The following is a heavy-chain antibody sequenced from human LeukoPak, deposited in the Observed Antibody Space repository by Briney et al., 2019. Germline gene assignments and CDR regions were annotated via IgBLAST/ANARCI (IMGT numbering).Heavy chain of an antibody. CDR2: IYYSGST. V-gene: IGHV4-39*01. CDR3: ARHGGQLRYRDAGFDY. CDR1: GGSISSSSYY. J-gene: IGHJ4*02. Sequence: PSETLSLTCTVSGGSISSSSYYWGWIRQPPGKGLEWIGSIYYSGSTYYNPSLKSRVTISVDTSKNQFSLKLSSVTAADTAVYYCARHGGQLRYRDAGFDYWGQGTLVTVSS. D-gene: IGHD2-2*02.